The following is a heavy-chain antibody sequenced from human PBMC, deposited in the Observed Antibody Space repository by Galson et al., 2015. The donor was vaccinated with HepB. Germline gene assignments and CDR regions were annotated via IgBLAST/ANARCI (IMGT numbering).Heavy chain of an antibody. D-gene: IGHD3-10*01. V-gene: IGHV3-30*18. Sequence: SLRLSCAASGFTFSRYGINWVRQAPGKGLEWVAVISHDGATKYYADSVKGRFTISRDNSNDTLNLQMNSLRIEDTAVYYCAKGRGGRNYNHYMDVWGKGTTVTVSS. J-gene: IGHJ6*03. CDR1: GFTFSRYG. CDR2: ISHDGATK. CDR3: AKGRGGRNYNHYMDV.